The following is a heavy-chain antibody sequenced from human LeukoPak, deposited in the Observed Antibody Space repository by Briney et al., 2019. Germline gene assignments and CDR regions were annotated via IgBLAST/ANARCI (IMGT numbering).Heavy chain of an antibody. CDR1: GFTFSSYE. Sequence: RPRGSLRLSCAASGFTFSSYEMNWVRQAPGKGLEWVSYISSSGSTIYYADSVKGRFTISRDNAKNSLYLQMNSLRAEDTAVYYCAELGITMIGGVWGKGTTVTVSS. V-gene: IGHV3-48*03. J-gene: IGHJ6*04. CDR3: AELGITMIGGV. D-gene: IGHD3-10*02. CDR2: ISSSGSTI.